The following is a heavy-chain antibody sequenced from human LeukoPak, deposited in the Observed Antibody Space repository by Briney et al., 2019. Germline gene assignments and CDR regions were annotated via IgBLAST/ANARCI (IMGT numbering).Heavy chain of an antibody. D-gene: IGHD6-19*01. CDR1: GFTFSSYG. CDR2: ISYDGSNK. J-gene: IGHJ4*02. Sequence: GRSLRLSCAASGFTFSSYGMHWVRQAPGKGLEWVAVISYDGSNKYYADSVKGRFTISRDNSKNTLYLQINSLRAEDTAVYYCAKDAVAGANLDYWGQGTLVTVSS. CDR3: AKDAVAGANLDY. V-gene: IGHV3-30*18.